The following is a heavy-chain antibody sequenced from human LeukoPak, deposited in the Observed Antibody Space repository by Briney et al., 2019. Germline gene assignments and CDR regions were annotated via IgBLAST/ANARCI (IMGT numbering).Heavy chain of an antibody. CDR1: GYTFTGYW. CDR3: ARSGQIRRDGYKGSDY. J-gene: IGHJ4*02. CDR2: INPNNGGT. D-gene: IGHD5-24*01. V-gene: IGHV1-2*02. Sequence: GASVTVSCKASGYTFTGYWIHWVRQAPGQGFEWMGWINPNNGGTNYAQKFQGRVTMTRDTSTSTVYMELSSLRSEDTAVYYCARSGQIRRDGYKGSDYWGQGTLVTVSS.